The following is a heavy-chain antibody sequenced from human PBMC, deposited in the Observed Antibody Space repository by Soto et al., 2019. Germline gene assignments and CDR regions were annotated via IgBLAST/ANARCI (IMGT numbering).Heavy chain of an antibody. CDR2: ISYDGSNK. J-gene: IGHJ4*02. CDR3: AKERESRYFDY. CDR1: GFTFSSYG. Sequence: QVQLVESGGGVVQPGRSLRLSCAASGFTFSSYGMHWVRQAPGKGLEWVAVISYDGSNKYYADSVKGRFTISRDNSKNTLYLQMNSLRAEDTAVYYCAKERESRYFDYWGQGTLVTVSS. V-gene: IGHV3-30*18.